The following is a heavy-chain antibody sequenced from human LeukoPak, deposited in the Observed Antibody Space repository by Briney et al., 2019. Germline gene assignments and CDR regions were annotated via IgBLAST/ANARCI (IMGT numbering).Heavy chain of an antibody. D-gene: IGHD1-26*01. CDR2: IYPGDSDT. J-gene: IGHJ3*02. Sequence: GESLKISCKGSGYSFSSYWIGWVRQMPGKGLEWMGIIYPGDSDTRYSPSFQGQVTISADKSISTAYLQWSSLKASDTAMYYCARLEYSGSYKDAFDIWGQGTMVTVSS. V-gene: IGHV5-51*01. CDR1: GYSFSSYW. CDR3: ARLEYSGSYKDAFDI.